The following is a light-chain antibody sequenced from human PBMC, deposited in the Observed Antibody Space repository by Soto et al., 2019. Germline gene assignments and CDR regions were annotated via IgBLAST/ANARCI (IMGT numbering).Light chain of an antibody. J-gene: IGKJ4*01. CDR3: QQYGSSPET. Sequence: EIVLTQSPGTLSLSPGERATLSCRASQSVSSSYLAWYQQKPGQAPRLLIYGASSRATGIPDRFSGSGSGTDFTLTISRLAPEDFAVYYCQQYGSSPETFGGGTKVEIK. V-gene: IGKV3-20*01. CDR2: GAS. CDR1: QSVSSSY.